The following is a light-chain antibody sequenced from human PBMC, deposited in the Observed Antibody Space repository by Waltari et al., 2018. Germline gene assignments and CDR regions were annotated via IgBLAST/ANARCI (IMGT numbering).Light chain of an antibody. CDR3: SSQTLDGVVL. Sequence: QSALTQPASVSGSPGQSITIPCSGIHSAFAASDSLAWYQHHPGEAPQVIIYDVTNRPSGVSDRFSASKSANRAFLTISGLQPDDEGDYYCSSQTLDGVVLFGGGTKLTVL. V-gene: IGLV2-14*03. CDR2: DVT. J-gene: IGLJ2*01. CDR1: HSAFAASDS.